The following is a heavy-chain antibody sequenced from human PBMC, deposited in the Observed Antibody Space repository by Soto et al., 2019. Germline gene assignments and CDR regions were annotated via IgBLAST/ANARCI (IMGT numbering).Heavy chain of an antibody. CDR2: ISAYSGNT. D-gene: IGHD4-17*01. V-gene: IGHV1-3*01. Sequence: QVQLVQSGAEVKKPGASVKVSCKASGYTFTSYAMHWVRQAPGQRLEWMGWISAYSGNTDYAQKFQGRVTMTTDTSTSTAYMELRSLRSDDTAVFYCARDRGADIDYWGQGTLVTVSS. CDR1: GYTFTSYA. CDR3: ARDRGADIDY. J-gene: IGHJ4*02.